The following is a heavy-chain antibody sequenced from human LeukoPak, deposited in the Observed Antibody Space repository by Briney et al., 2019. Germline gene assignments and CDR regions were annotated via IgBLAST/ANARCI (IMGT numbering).Heavy chain of an antibody. D-gene: IGHD3-10*01. CDR2: ISDSGGNK. J-gene: IGHJ4*02. CDR3: AKDSSMIRGDYDYFDY. Sequence: GGSLSLSCAASGFRFSDYVMGWVRQAPGKGLEWVSGISDSGGNKKYADSVKGRFTISRDNSKNMVYLQMNSLRAEDTAVYYCAKDSSMIRGDYDYFDYWGQGTLVTVSS. CDR1: GFRFSDYV. V-gene: IGHV3-23*01.